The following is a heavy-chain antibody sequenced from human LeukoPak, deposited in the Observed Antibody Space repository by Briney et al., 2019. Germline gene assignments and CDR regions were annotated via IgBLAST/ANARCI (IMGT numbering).Heavy chain of an antibody. CDR1: GFTFSSYA. D-gene: IGHD3-22*01. J-gene: IGHJ4*02. CDR2: ISYDGSNK. Sequence: GRSLRLSCAASGFTFSSYAMHWVRQAPGKGLEWVAVISYDGSNKYYADSVKGRFTISRDNSKNTLYLQMNSLGAEDTAVYYCARDLGYYDSSGYYAYWGQGTLVTVSS. CDR3: ARDLGYYDSSGYYAY. V-gene: IGHV3-30*01.